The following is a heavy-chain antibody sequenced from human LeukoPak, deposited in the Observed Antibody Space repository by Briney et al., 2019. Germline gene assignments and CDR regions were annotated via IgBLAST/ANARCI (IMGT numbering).Heavy chain of an antibody. V-gene: IGHV3-21*01. CDR1: GFTFSSYR. CDR3: ARGSNDIGPGLDDGDY. J-gene: IGHJ4*02. Sequence: GGSLRLSCAASGFTFSSYRMNWVRQAPGRRLEWVSSISSSSSYIYYADSVKGRFTISRDNAKNSLYLQMNSLRAEDTAVYYCARGSNDIGPGLDDGDYWGQGTLVTVSS. CDR2: ISSSSSYI. D-gene: IGHD3-9*01.